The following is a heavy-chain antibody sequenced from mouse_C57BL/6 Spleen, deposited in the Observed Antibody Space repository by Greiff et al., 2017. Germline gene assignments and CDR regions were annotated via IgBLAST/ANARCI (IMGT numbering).Heavy chain of an antibody. D-gene: IGHD1-1*02. V-gene: IGHV1-69*01. J-gene: IGHJ3*01. CDR2: IDPCDCYT. CDR1: GYTFTSYW. Sequence: VQLQQPGAELVMPGASVKLSCKASGYTFTSYWMHWVQQRPGQGLEWIGKIDPCDCYTNYNDKFKSKFTLTVDKSSSTAYMQLSSLTSDDSAVYYCARCCYGSGFGYWGQGTLGTVSA. CDR3: ARCCYGSGFGY.